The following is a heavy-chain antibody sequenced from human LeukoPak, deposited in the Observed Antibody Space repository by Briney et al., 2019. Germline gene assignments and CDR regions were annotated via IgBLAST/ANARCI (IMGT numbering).Heavy chain of an antibody. CDR2: IYPDDSNT. V-gene: IGHV5-51*01. J-gene: IGHJ6*03. CDR1: GYSFTSYW. D-gene: IGHD6-13*01. Sequence: GESLKISCKGSGYSFTSYWIGWVRQMPGKGLEWMGMIYPDDSNTIYGPSFQGQVTISADKSINTPYLEWSSLKASDTAIYYCARQGAAGKYYYYYMDVWGKGTTVTVSS. CDR3: ARQGAAGKYYYYYMDV.